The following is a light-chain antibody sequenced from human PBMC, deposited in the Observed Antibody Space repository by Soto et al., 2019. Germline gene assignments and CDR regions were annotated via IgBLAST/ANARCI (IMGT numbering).Light chain of an antibody. CDR3: QQSYSTPWT. CDR2: DAS. J-gene: IGKJ1*01. CDR1: QNINNW. Sequence: DIQMTQSPSTLSASIGDRVTITCRASQNINNWIAWYQQKPGKAPKFLIYDASTLESGVPSRFSGSGFGTEFSLTISSLQPDDFATYYCQQSYSTPWTFGQGTKVDIK. V-gene: IGKV1-5*01.